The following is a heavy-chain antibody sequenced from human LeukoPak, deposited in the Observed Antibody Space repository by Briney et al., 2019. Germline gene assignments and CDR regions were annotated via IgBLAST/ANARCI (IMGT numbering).Heavy chain of an antibody. CDR3: ARRCSSGWLFDY. D-gene: IGHD6-19*01. J-gene: IGHJ4*02. CDR2: ISNNGDNT. Sequence: PGGSLRLSCSASGFTFSSFPMHWVRQAPGKGLEYVSAISNNGDNTYYADSVKGRFTISRDDSKNTLYLQMSSLRAEDTAVYYCARRCSSGWLFDYWGQGTLVTVSS. CDR1: GFTFSSFP. V-gene: IGHV3-64D*06.